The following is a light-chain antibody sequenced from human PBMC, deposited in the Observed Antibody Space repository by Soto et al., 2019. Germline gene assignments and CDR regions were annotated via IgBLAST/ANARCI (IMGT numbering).Light chain of an antibody. J-gene: IGLJ1*01. CDR2: EGS. CDR1: SSDVGSYNL. CDR3: CSYAGSSTYV. Sequence: QSVLTQPACVSGSPGQSITIFCTGTSSDVGSYNLVSWYQQHPGKAPKLMIYEGSKRPSGVSNRFSGSKSGNTASLTISGLQAEDEADYYCCSYAGSSTYVFGTGTKVTVL. V-gene: IGLV2-23*01.